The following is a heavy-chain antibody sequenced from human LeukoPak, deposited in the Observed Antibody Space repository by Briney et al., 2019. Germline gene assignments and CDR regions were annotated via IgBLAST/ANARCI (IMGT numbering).Heavy chain of an antibody. CDR1: GFTFSGSA. Sequence: PGGSLRLSCAASGFTFSGSAMHWVRQASGKGLEWVGRIRSKANSYATAYAASVKGRCTISRDDSKNTAYLQMNSLKTEDTAGYYCTSRAPVATSRGYSGYDPDGFSCGQGTLVTVSS. CDR3: TSRAPVATSRGYSGYDPDGFS. D-gene: IGHD5-12*01. CDR2: IRSKANSYAT. V-gene: IGHV3-73*01. J-gene: IGHJ5*02.